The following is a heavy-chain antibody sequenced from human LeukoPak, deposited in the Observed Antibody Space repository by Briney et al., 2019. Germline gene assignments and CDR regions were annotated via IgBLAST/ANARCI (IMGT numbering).Heavy chain of an antibody. J-gene: IGHJ5*02. Sequence: GGSLRLSCAASGFTFSDYYMSWIRQAPGKGLEWVSYISSSGSTIYYADSVKGRFTISRDNAKNSLYLQMNSLRAEDTAVYYCAKLIWFGESPNWFDPWGQGTLVTVSS. CDR1: GFTFSDYY. V-gene: IGHV3-11*01. D-gene: IGHD3-10*01. CDR3: AKLIWFGESPNWFDP. CDR2: ISSSGSTI.